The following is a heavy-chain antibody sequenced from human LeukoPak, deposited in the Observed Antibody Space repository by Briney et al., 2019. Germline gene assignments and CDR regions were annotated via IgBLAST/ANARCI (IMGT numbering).Heavy chain of an antibody. Sequence: PGGSLRLSCVASGLTFSSEWMSWVRQAPGKGLEWATNINQDGSQKYYEDSVKGRFTVSRDNAKNSLYLHMNGLRADDTAIYYCARDHDGKDCWGQGTLVTVSS. CDR1: GLTFSSEW. D-gene: IGHD1-1*01. J-gene: IGHJ4*02. CDR3: ARDHDGKDC. V-gene: IGHV3-7*01. CDR2: INQDGSQK.